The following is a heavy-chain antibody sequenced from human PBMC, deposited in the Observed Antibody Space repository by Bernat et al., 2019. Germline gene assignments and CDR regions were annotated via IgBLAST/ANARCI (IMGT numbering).Heavy chain of an antibody. J-gene: IGHJ1*01. CDR3: ARDGRWTGATEYFQH. CDR1: GFTFSSYA. CDR2: ISYDGSNK. V-gene: IGHV3-30-3*01. D-gene: IGHD1-26*01. Sequence: QVQLVESGGGVVQPGRSLRLSCAASGFTFSSYAMHWVRQAPGKGLEWVAVISYDGSNKYYADSVKGRFTISRDNSKNTLYLQMNSLRAEDTAVYYCARDGRWTGATEYFQHWGQGTLVTVSS.